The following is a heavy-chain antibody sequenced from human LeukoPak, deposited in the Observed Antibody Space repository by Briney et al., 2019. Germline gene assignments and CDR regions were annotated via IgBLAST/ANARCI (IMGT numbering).Heavy chain of an antibody. J-gene: IGHJ4*02. CDR1: GFTFNDYA. D-gene: IGHD2-15*01. CDR3: ARGRYCSGGTCYFDY. CDR2: INSDGTNT. V-gene: IGHV3-74*01. Sequence: GGSLRLSCAASGFTFNDYAMHWVRQAPGKGLVWVARINSDGTNTNYADSVKGRFTFSRDNAKNTLYLQMNSLRAEDTAVYYCARGRYCSGGTCYFDYWGQGTLVTVSS.